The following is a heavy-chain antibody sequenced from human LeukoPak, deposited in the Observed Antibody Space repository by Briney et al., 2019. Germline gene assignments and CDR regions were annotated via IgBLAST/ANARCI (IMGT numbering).Heavy chain of an antibody. CDR3: ARDPGGAYSSGPFDY. J-gene: IGHJ4*02. V-gene: IGHV3-48*04. Sequence: PGGSLRLSCAASGFTFSSYWMSWVRQAPGKGLEWVSYISSSSSTIYFADSVKGRFTISRDNAKNSLYLQMNSLRAEDTAVYYCARDPGGAYSSGPFDYWGQGTLVTVSS. CDR2: ISSSSSTI. CDR1: GFTFSSYW. D-gene: IGHD6-19*01.